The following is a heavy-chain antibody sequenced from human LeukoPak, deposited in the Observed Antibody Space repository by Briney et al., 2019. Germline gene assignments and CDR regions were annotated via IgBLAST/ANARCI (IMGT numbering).Heavy chain of an antibody. CDR2: ITSGSSDI. J-gene: IGHJ4*02. Sequence: PGGSLGLSCAVSGFTFSDYSMDWVRQAPGKGLEWLSYITSGSSDIHYADSVNGRFTISRDNAKSSLYLQMNNLRAEDTAIYFCARDMTSRSWHAFDYWGRGALVTVSS. V-gene: IGHV3-48*01. D-gene: IGHD6-13*01. CDR3: ARDMTSRSWHAFDY. CDR1: GFTFSDYS.